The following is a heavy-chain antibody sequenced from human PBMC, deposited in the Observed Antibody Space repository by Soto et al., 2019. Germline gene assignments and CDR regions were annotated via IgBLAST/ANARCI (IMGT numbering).Heavy chain of an antibody. CDR3: ARDKITGLFDY. Sequence: SETLSLTCAVYGGSLSGYYWTWIRQPPGTGLEWIGEINHSGSTNYNPSLKSRVTISVDTSKNQFSLKLTSMTAADTVVYYCARDKITGLFDYWGQGTLVTVSS. J-gene: IGHJ4*02. CDR1: GGSLSGYY. CDR2: INHSGST. D-gene: IGHD2-8*02. V-gene: IGHV4-34*01.